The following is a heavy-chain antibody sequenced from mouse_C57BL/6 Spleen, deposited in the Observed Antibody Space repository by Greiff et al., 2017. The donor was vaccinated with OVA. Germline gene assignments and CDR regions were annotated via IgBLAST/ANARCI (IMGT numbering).Heavy chain of an antibody. CDR2: IYPGDGDT. J-gene: IGHJ2*01. V-gene: IGHV1-82*01. CDR3: AREGNFDY. Sequence: VQLQQPGPELVKPGASVKISCKASGYAFSSSWMTWVKQRPGKGLEWIGRIYPGDGDTNYNGKFKGKATLTADKSSSTAYMQLSSLTSEDSAVYFCAREGNFDYWGQGTTLTVSS. CDR1: GYAFSSSW.